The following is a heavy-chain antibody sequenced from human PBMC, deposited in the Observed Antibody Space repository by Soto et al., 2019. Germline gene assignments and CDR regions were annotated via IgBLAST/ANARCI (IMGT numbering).Heavy chain of an antibody. CDR1: AGSISSYY. J-gene: IGHJ6*02. CDR2: IYTSGST. D-gene: IGHD3-9*01. Sequence: SETLALTCTVSAGSISSYYWSWIRPPAGKGLEWIGRIYTSGSTNYNPSLKSRVTMSVDTSKNQFSLKLSSVTAADTAVYYCARGALVLSGYYYYGMDVWGQGTTVTGSS. V-gene: IGHV4-4*07. CDR3: ARGALVLSGYYYYGMDV.